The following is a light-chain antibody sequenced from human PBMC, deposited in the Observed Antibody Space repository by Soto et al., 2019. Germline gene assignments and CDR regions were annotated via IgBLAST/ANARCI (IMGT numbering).Light chain of an antibody. J-gene: IGLJ1*01. CDR2: EVS. V-gene: IGLV2-8*01. CDR3: CSYAGSNNFPYV. CDR1: SSDVGGYNY. Sequence: QSALTHPPSASGSPGQSVTISCTGTSSDVGGYNYVSWYQQHPGKAPKLMIYEVSKRPSGVPDRFSGSKSGNTASLTVSGLQAEDEADYYCCSYAGSNNFPYVFGTGIKVTVL.